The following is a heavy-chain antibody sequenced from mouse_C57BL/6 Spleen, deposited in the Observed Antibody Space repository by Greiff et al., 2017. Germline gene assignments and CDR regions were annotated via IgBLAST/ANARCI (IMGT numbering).Heavy chain of an antibody. D-gene: IGHD3-1*01. V-gene: IGHV1-50*01. CDR3: ASGRRSYAMDY. Sequence: QVQLQQPGAELVKPGASVKLSCKASGYTFTSYWMQWVKQRPGQGLEWIGEIDPSDSYTNYNQKFKGKATLTVDTSSSTAYMQLSSLTSEDSAVYYCASGRRSYAMDYWGQGTSVTVSS. J-gene: IGHJ4*01. CDR2: IDPSDSYT. CDR1: GYTFTSYW.